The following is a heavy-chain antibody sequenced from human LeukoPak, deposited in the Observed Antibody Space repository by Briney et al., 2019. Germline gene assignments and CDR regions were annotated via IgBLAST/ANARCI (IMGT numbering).Heavy chain of an antibody. CDR1: GYTFTGYY. Sequence: ASLKLSCTASGYTFTGYYMNWVRQAPGQGLEWMGWINPNRSGKNYAQKFQGRVTMTRDTTINSAYMEMSRLRADDTAVYYCARSSRRVVAACDYWGQGTLVTVSS. V-gene: IGHV1-2*02. J-gene: IGHJ4*02. CDR3: ARSSRRVVAACDY. CDR2: INPNRSGK. D-gene: IGHD2-15*01.